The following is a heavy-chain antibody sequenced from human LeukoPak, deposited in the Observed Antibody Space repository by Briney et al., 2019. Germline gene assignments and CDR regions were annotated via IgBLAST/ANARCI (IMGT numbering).Heavy chain of an antibody. CDR1: GYTFTGYY. CDR2: INPNSGGT. CDR3: ARGYYYGSGSYFGY. V-gene: IGHV1-2*02. Sequence: ASVKVSCKASGYTFTGYYMHWVRQAPGQGLEWMGWINPNSGGTNYAQKFQGRVTMTRDTSISTAYMEPSRLRSDDTAVYYCARGYYYGSGSYFGYWGQGTLVTVSS. J-gene: IGHJ4*02. D-gene: IGHD3-10*01.